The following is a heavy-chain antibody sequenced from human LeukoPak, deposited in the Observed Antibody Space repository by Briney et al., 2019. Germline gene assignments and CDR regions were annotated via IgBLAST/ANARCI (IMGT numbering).Heavy chain of an antibody. Sequence: GESLKISCKGSGYSFTSYWIGWVRQMPGKGLEWMGIIYPGDSDTRYSPSFQGQVTISADKPISTAYLQWSSLKASDTAMYYCARSPLYCSSTSCYPNAFDIWGQGTMVTVSS. J-gene: IGHJ3*02. CDR1: GYSFTSYW. D-gene: IGHD2-2*01. V-gene: IGHV5-51*01. CDR2: IYPGDSDT. CDR3: ARSPLYCSSTSCYPNAFDI.